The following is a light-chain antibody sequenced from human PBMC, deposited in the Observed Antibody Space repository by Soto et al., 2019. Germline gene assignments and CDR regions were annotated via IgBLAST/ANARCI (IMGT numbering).Light chain of an antibody. CDR3: QQYASSPGT. CDR2: GTS. V-gene: IGKV3-20*01. Sequence: EIVLTQSPGTLSLAPGEGATLSCRASQSVKSSYLAWYQQKPGQAPRLLIFGTSNRATGIPDRFRGGGSGTDFTLTISSLEPEDFAVYYCQQYASSPGTCGQGTKVEIK. CDR1: QSVKSSY. J-gene: IGKJ1*01.